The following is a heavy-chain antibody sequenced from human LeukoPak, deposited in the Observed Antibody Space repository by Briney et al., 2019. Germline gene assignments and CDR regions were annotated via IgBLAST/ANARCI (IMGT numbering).Heavy chain of an antibody. V-gene: IGHV3-7*04. CDR1: GFTFSSYW. D-gene: IGHD3-16*02. Sequence: PGGSLRLSCAASGFTFSSYWMSWVRQAPGKGLEWVANIKKDGSEKYYVDSVKGRFTISRDNAKKSLYLQMNSLRAEDTGVYFCARGDTQSKYRHFDSWGQGSLVIVSS. J-gene: IGHJ4*02. CDR2: IKKDGSEK. CDR3: ARGDTQSKYRHFDS.